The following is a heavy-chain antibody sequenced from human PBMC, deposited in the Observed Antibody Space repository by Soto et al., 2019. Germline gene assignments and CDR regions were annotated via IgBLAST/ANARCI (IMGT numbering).Heavy chain of an antibody. CDR3: ARRYCSDSYCSYFDY. CDR1: GGSVSGSF. J-gene: IGHJ4*02. V-gene: IGHV4-34*01. Sequence: SETLSLTCAVYGGSVSGSFWSWIRQPPGKGLEWIGEINHSGTASYSPSLESRVTTSIDTSKNQFSLRMSSVTAADTAIYYCARRYCSDSYCSYFDYWGRGTLVTVSS. CDR2: INHSGTA. D-gene: IGHD2-15*01.